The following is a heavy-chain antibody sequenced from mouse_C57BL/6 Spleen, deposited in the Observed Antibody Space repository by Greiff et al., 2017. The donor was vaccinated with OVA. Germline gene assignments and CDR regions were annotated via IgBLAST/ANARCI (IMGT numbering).Heavy chain of an antibody. CDR1: GFTFSDAW. V-gene: IGHV6-6*01. D-gene: IGHD2-4*01. CDR2: IRNKANNHAT. J-gene: IGHJ4*01. CDR3: TTPIYYDHYYAMDY. Sequence: DVHLVESGGGLVQPGGSMKLSCAASGFTFSDAWMDWVRQSPEKGLEWVAEIRNKANNHATYYAESVKGRFTISRDDSKSSVYLQMNSLRAEDTGIYYCTTPIYYDHYYAMDYWGQGTSVTVSS.